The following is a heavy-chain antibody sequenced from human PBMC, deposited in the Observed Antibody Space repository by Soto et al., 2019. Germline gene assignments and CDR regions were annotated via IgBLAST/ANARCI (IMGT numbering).Heavy chain of an antibody. CDR1: GGSMSTYY. D-gene: IGHD6-13*01. V-gene: IGHV4-4*07. Sequence: QVQLQESGPGLVKPSETLSLTCTVSGGSMSTYYWSWIRQPAGKGLEWIGRIYTSRNTNYNPSLKSRATMSVDTSKRQFSLKLTSVTAADTAVYYCARGSAAGVDYGMDVWGRGTTVTVS. CDR3: ARGSAAGVDYGMDV. CDR2: IYTSRNT. J-gene: IGHJ6*02.